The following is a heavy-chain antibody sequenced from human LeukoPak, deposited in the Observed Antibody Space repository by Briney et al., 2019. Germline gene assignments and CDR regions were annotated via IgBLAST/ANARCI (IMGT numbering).Heavy chain of an antibody. D-gene: IGHD2-15*01. Sequence: ASVKVSCKASGYSFTCHYMHWVRQAPGQGLEWMGWINPNSGGTNYAQKVQGRVTMTRDTSISTAYMELSRLRSDDTAVYYCARDNGVVVVAATGDYYFDYWGQGTLVTVSS. CDR2: INPNSGGT. J-gene: IGHJ4*02. V-gene: IGHV1-2*02. CDR1: GYSFTCHY. CDR3: ARDNGVVVVAATGDYYFDY.